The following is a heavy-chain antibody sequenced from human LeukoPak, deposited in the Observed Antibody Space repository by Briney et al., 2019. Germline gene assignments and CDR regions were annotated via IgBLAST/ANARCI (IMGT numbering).Heavy chain of an antibody. Sequence: GGSLRLSCAASGFTFSRYGMHWVRQAPGKGLEWATAISYDGSNKYYADSVKGRFTISRDNSKNTLYVQMNSPRAEDTAVYYCAKEGYSRGYYSYYYMDVWGKGTTVTVSS. D-gene: IGHD6-13*01. V-gene: IGHV3-30*04. CDR3: AKEGYSRGYYSYYYMDV. CDR2: ISYDGSNK. J-gene: IGHJ6*03. CDR1: GFTFSRYG.